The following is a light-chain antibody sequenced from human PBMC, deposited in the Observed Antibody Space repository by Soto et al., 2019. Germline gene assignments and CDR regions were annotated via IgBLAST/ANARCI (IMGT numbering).Light chain of an antibody. J-gene: IGKJ1*01. Sequence: AIQMTQSPPSLSASVGDRVTITCRASQGIRYNLGWYQQRPGKAPKLLIYDASSLESGVPSRLSGGGSGTEFTLTISSLQPDDFATYYCQQYNTYPWTFGQGTKVDIK. CDR1: QGIRYN. CDR2: DAS. V-gene: IGKV1-13*02. CDR3: QQYNTYPWT.